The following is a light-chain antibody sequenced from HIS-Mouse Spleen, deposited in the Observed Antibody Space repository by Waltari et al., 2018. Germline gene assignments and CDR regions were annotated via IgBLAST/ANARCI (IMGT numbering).Light chain of an antibody. CDR1: SSYFGGLYY. J-gene: IGLJ2*01. Sequence: QSALTQPASVSGSPGHSLTISGTGTSSYFGGLYYASWYQQHPGKATKLMIYDVSNRPSGVSNRFSGSKSGNTASLTISGLQAEDEADYYCSSYTSSSFNVVFGGGTKLTVL. CDR2: DVS. CDR3: SSYTSSSFNVV. V-gene: IGLV2-14*03.